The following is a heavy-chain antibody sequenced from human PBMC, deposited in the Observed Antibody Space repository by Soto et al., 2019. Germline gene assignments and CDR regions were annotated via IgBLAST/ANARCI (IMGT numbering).Heavy chain of an antibody. CDR1: GYSVARYF. Sequence: ASVKVSCKASGYSVARYFMHWVRQAPGQGLEWLGVLNPSADTTTYAQKFQGRVTMTWDTSTITVFMDGRSLRSEDTAIYYCARRGTSGVFCCCCGLDVWGRGRT. V-gene: IGHV1-46*01. CDR3: ARRGTSGVFCCCCGLDV. J-gene: IGHJ6*01. CDR2: LNPSADTT. D-gene: IGHD6-25*01.